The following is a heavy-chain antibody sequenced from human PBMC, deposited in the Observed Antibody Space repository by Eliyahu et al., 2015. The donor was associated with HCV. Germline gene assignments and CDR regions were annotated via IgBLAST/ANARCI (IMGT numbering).Heavy chain of an antibody. D-gene: IGHD3-10*01. J-gene: IGHJ4*02. CDR1: GVSISASDYY. V-gene: IGHV4-39*01. Sequence: QLQESGPGLVKPSETLSLSCAVSGVSISASDYYWGWVRQPPGKGLEWIGNVHYAGATFYNESLKSRVMFSADQSRNQVSLTLMSVTAADTAVYYCVRPVYGLQRGYFESWGQGSLVTVSS. CDR3: VRPVYGLQRGYFES. CDR2: VHYAGAT.